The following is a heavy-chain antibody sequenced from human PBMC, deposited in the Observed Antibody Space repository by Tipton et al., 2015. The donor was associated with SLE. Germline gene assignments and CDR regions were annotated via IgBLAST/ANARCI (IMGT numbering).Heavy chain of an antibody. CDR2: IYYSGNT. V-gene: IGHV4-39*07. J-gene: IGHJ4*02. CDR1: GGSISSRSYY. D-gene: IGHD3-10*01. CDR3: ARVGGAHSPFKH. Sequence: TLSLTCTVSGGSISSRSYYWDWIRQPPGKGLEWIGTIYYSGNTYYNPSPKSRVTISVDTSKNQFSLKLSSVTAADTAVYYCARVGGAHSPFKHWGQGTLGTVSS.